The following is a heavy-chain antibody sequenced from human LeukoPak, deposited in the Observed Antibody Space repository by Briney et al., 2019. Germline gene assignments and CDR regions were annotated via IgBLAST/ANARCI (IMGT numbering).Heavy chain of an antibody. V-gene: IGHV4-59*01. J-gene: IGHJ4*02. CDR3: AREVGSGYFDY. Sequence: SETLSLTCTVSGGSISSYYWSWIRQPPGKGLEWIGYIYYSGSTNYNPSLKSRDTISVDTSKNQFSLKLSSVTAADTAVYYCAREVGSGYFDYWGQGTLVTVSS. D-gene: IGHD3-10*01. CDR2: IYYSGST. CDR1: GGSISSYY.